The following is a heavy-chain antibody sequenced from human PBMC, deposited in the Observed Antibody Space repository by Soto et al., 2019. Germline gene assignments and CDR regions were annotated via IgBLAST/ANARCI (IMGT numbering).Heavy chain of an antibody. J-gene: IGHJ4*02. CDR3: ASHRTFWPFDS. Sequence: SSETLSLTCTVSGGSISTRDSISTRSFYWGWMRQPTGKGLQWIASISFSDGSFYNSSLKSRLTIFVDTSKNQFSLSLRSLTAADTAVYYCASHRTFWPFDSWGQGTVVTVSS. V-gene: IGHV4-39*01. CDR2: ISFSDGS. D-gene: IGHD2-8*01. CDR1: GGSISTRDSISTRSFY.